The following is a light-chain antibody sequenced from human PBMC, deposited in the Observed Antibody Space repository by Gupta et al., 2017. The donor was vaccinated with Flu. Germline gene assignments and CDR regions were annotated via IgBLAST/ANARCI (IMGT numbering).Light chain of an antibody. CDR1: SDVGAYNY. CDR3: CSYATTYTWV. J-gene: IGLJ3*02. CDR2: DVT. V-gene: IGLV2-11*03. Sequence: SDVGAYNYVPWFQQHPGKAPKLMISDVTKRPSGVPERFSGSKSGNTASLTISGLQAVDEADYYCCSYATTYTWVFGGGTKLTVL.